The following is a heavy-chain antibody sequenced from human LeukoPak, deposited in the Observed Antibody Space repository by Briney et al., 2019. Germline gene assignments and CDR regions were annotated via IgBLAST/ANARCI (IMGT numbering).Heavy chain of an antibody. CDR2: ISGSGST. Sequence: GGSLRLSCAASGFTFRTYGMNWVRQAPGKGLEWVSVISGSGSTYYADSVKGRFTISRDNSKNTLYLQMNSLRAEDTAVYCCAKDLTYGEYAGGDAFDIWGQGTMVTVSS. J-gene: IGHJ3*02. CDR1: GFTFRTYG. V-gene: IGHV3-23*01. CDR3: AKDLTYGEYAGGDAFDI. D-gene: IGHD4-17*01.